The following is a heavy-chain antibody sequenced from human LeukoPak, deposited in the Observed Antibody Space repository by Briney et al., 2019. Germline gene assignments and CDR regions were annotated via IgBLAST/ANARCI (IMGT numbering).Heavy chain of an antibody. V-gene: IGHV3-21*01. CDR2: ISSSSSYT. Sequence: GGSLRLSCAASGFTFSIYAMSWVRQAPGKGLEWVSSISSSSSYTYYADSVKGRFTISRDNAKNSLYLQMNSLRAEDTAVYYCARVPLAAADHYFDYWGQGTLVTVSS. CDR1: GFTFSIYA. CDR3: ARVPLAAADHYFDY. D-gene: IGHD6-13*01. J-gene: IGHJ4*02.